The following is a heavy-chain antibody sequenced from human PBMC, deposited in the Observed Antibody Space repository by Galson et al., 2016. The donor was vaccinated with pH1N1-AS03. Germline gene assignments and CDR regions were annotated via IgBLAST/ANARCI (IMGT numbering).Heavy chain of an antibody. CDR3: ARDPYRKDFYYGMDV. J-gene: IGHJ6*02. D-gene: IGHD1-14*01. CDR2: IYPTGDGK. CDR1: GYTFTRHH. Sequence: SVKVSCKASGYTFTRHHMHWVRQAPGQGLEWMGIIYPTGDGKNYAQKFQGRVTMTRDTSVNTVYMELRRLRSDDTAVYYCARDPYRKDFYYGMDVWGQGTMVTVS. V-gene: IGHV1-46*01.